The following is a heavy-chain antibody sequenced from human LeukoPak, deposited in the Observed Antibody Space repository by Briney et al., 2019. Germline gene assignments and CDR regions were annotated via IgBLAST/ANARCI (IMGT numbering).Heavy chain of an antibody. V-gene: IGHV4-61*05. CDR2: IYYSGST. CDR3: ARHLPAMIVGPIDY. CDR1: GGSVSSSSHY. J-gene: IGHJ4*02. Sequence: SETLSLTCTVSGGSVSSSSHYWGWIRQPPGKGLEWIGYIYYSGSTNYNPSLKSRVTISLDTSKSQFSLKLSSVTAADTAVYYCARHLPAMIVGPIDYWGQGTLVTVSS. D-gene: IGHD3-22*01.